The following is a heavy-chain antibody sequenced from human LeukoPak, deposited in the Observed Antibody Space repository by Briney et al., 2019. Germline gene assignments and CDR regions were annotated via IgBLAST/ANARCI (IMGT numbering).Heavy chain of an antibody. CDR2: VYKSGST. D-gene: IGHD1-1*01. CDR3: ARHRPATGPLYCYYMDV. V-gene: IGHV4-39*01. J-gene: IGHJ6*03. Sequence: SETLSLTCNVSGDSISSRSYYWGWIRQPPGEGLEWIGSVYKSGSTYYTPSLKSRVTISVDTSKNQFSLKLSSVTAADTAVYFCARHRPATGPLYCYYMDVWGKGTTVTISS. CDR1: GDSISSRSYY.